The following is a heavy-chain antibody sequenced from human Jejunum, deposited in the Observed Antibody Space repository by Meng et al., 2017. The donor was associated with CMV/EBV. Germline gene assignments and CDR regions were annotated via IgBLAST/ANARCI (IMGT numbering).Heavy chain of an antibody. D-gene: IGHD4-11*01. V-gene: IGHV4-61*01. CDR3: ARDLMTTITTGWFDP. J-gene: IGHJ5*02. Sequence: SVTSDRSSWSSLPQPPGKALEWIAYIHYGGSTNYHPSLKSRVTISVDTSKNRFSLRLTSVTAADTAVYYCARDLMTTITTGWFDPWGQGTLVTVSS. CDR1: SVTSDRSS. CDR2: IHYGGST.